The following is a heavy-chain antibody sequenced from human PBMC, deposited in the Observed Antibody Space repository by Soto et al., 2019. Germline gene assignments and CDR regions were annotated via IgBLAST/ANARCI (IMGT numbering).Heavy chain of an antibody. J-gene: IGHJ6*02. D-gene: IGHD2-2*01. CDR1: GFTFSSYA. CDR3: AKDEIYCSSTSCSNYYGMDV. Sequence: GGSLRLSCAASGFTFSSYAMSWVRQAPGKGLEWVSAISGSGGSTYYADSVKGRFTISRDNSKNTLYLQMNSLRAEDTAVYYCAKDEIYCSSTSCSNYYGMDVWGQGTTVTVSS. CDR2: ISGSGGST. V-gene: IGHV3-23*01.